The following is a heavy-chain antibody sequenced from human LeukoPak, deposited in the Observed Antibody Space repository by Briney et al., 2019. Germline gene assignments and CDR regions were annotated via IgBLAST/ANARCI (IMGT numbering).Heavy chain of an antibody. D-gene: IGHD2-2*01. CDR1: GFTFSSYA. V-gene: IGHV3-23*01. Sequence: GGSLRLSCAASGFTFSSYAMSWVRQAPGKGLEWVSAISGSGGSTYYADSVKGRFTISRDNSKNTLYLQMNSLRAEDTAVYYCAKDYGIVVVPAEICDAFDIRGQGTMVTVSS. CDR2: ISGSGGST. CDR3: AKDYGIVVVPAEICDAFDI. J-gene: IGHJ3*02.